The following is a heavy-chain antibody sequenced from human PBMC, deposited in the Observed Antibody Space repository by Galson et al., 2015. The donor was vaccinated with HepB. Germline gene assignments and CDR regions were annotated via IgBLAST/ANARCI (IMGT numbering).Heavy chain of an antibody. CDR3: ARRHSYGVNWYFDL. CDR1: GYSFTSYW. CDR2: INPGDSDT. D-gene: IGHD5-18*01. V-gene: IGHV5-51*03. J-gene: IGHJ2*01. Sequence: QSGAEVKKPGQSLKISGKGSGYSFTSYWIGWVRQMPGKGLEWWGTINPGDSDTRYSPPFQGQAPISADKSISTAYLQWSSLKASDTAMYYCARRHSYGVNWYFDLWGRGTLVTVSS.